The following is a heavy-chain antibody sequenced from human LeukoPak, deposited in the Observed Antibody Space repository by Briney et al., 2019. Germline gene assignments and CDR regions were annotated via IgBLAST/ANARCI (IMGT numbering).Heavy chain of an antibody. D-gene: IGHD4-11*01. CDR3: ARASTTVTTLHFDY. CDR2: IKQDGSEK. J-gene: IGHJ4*02. V-gene: IGHV3-7*04. Sequence: GGSLRLSWAASGFTFSSYWMSWVRQAPGKGLEWVANIKQDGSEKYYVDSVKGRFTISRDNAKNSLYLQMNSLRAEDTAVYYCARASTTVTTLHFDYWGQGTLVTVSS. CDR1: GFTFSSYW.